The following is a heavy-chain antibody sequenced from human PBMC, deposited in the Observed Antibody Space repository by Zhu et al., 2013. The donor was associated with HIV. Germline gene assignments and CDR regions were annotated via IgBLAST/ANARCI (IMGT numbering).Heavy chain of an antibody. Sequence: QAQLVQSGAEMKKPGASVKVSCEASGYTFTDYYIHWVRQAPGQGLEWMGWINPNSGGTDYAQKFQGRVTMTRDTSISASYMELSSLRSDDTAVYYCARDTAATSHNWGXLDPWGQGTLVTVSS. CDR3: ARDTAATSHNWGXLDP. V-gene: IGHV1-2*02. CDR2: INPNSGGT. CDR1: GYTFTDYY. J-gene: IGHJ5*02. D-gene: IGHD3-16*01.